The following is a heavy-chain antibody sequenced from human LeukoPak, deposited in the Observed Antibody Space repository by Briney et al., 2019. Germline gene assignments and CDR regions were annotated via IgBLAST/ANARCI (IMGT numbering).Heavy chain of an antibody. Sequence: PGGSLRLSCAASGFTFSSYSMNWVRQAPGKGLEWVSYISSSSSTIYYADSVKGRFTISRDNSKNTLYLQMNSLRAEDTAVYYCAKTPGIAAAGTVDYWGQGTLVTVSS. CDR3: AKTPGIAAAGTVDY. J-gene: IGHJ4*02. V-gene: IGHV3-48*01. D-gene: IGHD6-13*01. CDR2: ISSSSSTI. CDR1: GFTFSSYS.